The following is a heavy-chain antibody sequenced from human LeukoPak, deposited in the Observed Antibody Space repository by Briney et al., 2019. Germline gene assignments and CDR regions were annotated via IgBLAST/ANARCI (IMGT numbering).Heavy chain of an antibody. D-gene: IGHD6-6*01. CDR3: ARGGLYSSSPIFDY. CDR1: GFTFSSYA. J-gene: IGHJ4*02. V-gene: IGHV3-64*01. CDR2: ISSNGGST. Sequence: GGSLRLSCAASGFTFSSYAMHWVRQAPGKGLEYVSAISSNGGSTYYANSVKGRFTISRDNSKNTLYLQMGSLRAEDMAVYYCARGGLYSSSPIFDYWGQGTLVTVSS.